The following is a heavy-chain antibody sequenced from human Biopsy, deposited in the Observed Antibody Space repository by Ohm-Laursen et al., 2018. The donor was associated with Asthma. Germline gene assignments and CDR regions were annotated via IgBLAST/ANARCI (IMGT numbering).Heavy chain of an antibody. D-gene: IGHD6-19*01. CDR1: RFTYE. V-gene: IGHV3-30-3*01. CDR2: ISYDGSSI. CDR3: AREGVAGTHIED. J-gene: IGHJ4*02. Sequence: SLRLSCAASRFTYEMHWVRQAPGKGLEWVAFISYDGSSIYYADSVKGRFTISRDNSKNTLSLQMNSLTAEDTAVYYCAREGVAGTHIEDWGQGTLVTVS.